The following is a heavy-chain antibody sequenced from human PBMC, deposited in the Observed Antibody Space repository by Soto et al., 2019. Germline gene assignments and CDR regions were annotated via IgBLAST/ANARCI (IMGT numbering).Heavy chain of an antibody. CDR3: TTDFALEPLYYYDSSGYWN. CDR2: IKSKTDGGTT. J-gene: IGHJ4*02. CDR1: GFTFSNAW. V-gene: IGHV3-15*07. D-gene: IGHD3-22*01. Sequence: GGSLRLSCAASGFTFSNAWMNWVRQAPGKGLEWVGRIKSKTDGGTTDYAAPVKGRFTISRDDSKNTLYLQMNSLKTEDTAVYYCTTDFALEPLYYYDSSGYWNWGQGTLVTVSS.